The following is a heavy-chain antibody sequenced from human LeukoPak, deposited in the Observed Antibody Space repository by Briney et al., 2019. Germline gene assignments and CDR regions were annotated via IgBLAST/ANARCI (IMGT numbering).Heavy chain of an antibody. Sequence: SETLSLTCTVSGGAISGSNYYWGWIRQTPGSGLEWIGSVHSSGSTYSNPSLKSRVTVSLDTSKNQYSLKLSSVTAADTAVYYCVTSTVNTYFNYWGQGTLVTVSS. CDR2: VHSSGST. V-gene: IGHV4-39*07. J-gene: IGHJ4*02. D-gene: IGHD4-17*01. CDR3: VTSTVNTYFNY. CDR1: GGAISGSNYY.